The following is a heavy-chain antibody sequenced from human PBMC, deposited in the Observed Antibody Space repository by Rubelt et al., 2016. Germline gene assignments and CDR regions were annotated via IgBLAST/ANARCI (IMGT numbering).Heavy chain of an antibody. Sequence: QLQLQESGPGLVKPSETLSLTCTVSGGSISSSSYYWGWIRQPPGKGLEWIGSIYYSGSTYSNPSLKGRCTISVDTSKNQFSLKLSSVTAADTAVYYCASVTSEYSSSSRPWGQGTLVTVSS. CDR3: ASVTSEYSSSSRP. J-gene: IGHJ5*02. CDR1: GGSISSSSYY. D-gene: IGHD6-6*01. V-gene: IGHV4-39*01. CDR2: IYYSGST.